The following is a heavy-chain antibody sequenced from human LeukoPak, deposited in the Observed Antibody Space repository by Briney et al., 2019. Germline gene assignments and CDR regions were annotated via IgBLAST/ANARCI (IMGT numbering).Heavy chain of an antibody. J-gene: IGHJ3*02. D-gene: IGHD6-13*01. Sequence: PGGSLRLSCAASGFTFSSYSMNWVRQAPGKGLEWVSSISSSSSYIYYADSVKGRFTISRDNAKNSLYLQMNSLRAEDTAVYYCARSGIAAAGTGAFDIWGQGTMVTVSP. V-gene: IGHV3-21*01. CDR2: ISSSSSYI. CDR1: GFTFSSYS. CDR3: ARSGIAAAGTGAFDI.